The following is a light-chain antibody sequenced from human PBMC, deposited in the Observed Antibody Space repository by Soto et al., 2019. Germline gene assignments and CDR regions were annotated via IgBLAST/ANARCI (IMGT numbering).Light chain of an antibody. Sequence: EIVLTQSPGTLSLSPGERATLSCRASQSVTSSYLAWYRQKPGQAPRLLIYGASSRATGIPDRFSGSGSGTDFTLTISRLEPEDFAVYYCQQYSTSPLTFGPATKVDIK. CDR1: QSVTSSY. V-gene: IGKV3-20*01. CDR3: QQYSTSPLT. CDR2: GAS. J-gene: IGKJ3*01.